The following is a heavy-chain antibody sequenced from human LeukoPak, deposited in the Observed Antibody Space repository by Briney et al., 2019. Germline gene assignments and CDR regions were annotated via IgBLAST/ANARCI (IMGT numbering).Heavy chain of an antibody. CDR3: AREGRGPYYYDRGAFDI. D-gene: IGHD3-22*01. J-gene: IGHJ3*02. CDR2: IYYSGST. Sequence: SETLSLTCTVSGGSISSYYWSWIRQPPGKGLEWIGYIYYSGSTNYNPSLKSRVTISVDTSKNQFSLKLSSVTAADTAVYYCAREGRGPYYYDRGAFDIWGQGTMVTVSS. V-gene: IGHV4-59*01. CDR1: GGSISSYY.